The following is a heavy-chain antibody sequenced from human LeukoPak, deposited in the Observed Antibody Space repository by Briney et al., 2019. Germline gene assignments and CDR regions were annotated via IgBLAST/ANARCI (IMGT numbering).Heavy chain of an antibody. Sequence: GGSLRLSCAASGFTFSSYAMHWVRQAPGKGLEWVSGISWNSGSIGYADSVKGRFTISRDNAKNSLYLQMNSLRAEDTALYYCAKGRGYYYMDVWGKGTTVTISS. CDR1: GFTFSSYA. CDR2: ISWNSGSI. CDR3: AKGRGYYYMDV. V-gene: IGHV3-9*01. J-gene: IGHJ6*03.